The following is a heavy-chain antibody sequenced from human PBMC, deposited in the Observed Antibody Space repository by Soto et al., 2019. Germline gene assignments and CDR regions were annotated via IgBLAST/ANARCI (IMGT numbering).Heavy chain of an antibody. J-gene: IGHJ6*03. CDR2: ISGSGGST. V-gene: IGHV3-23*01. D-gene: IGHD6-19*01. CDR3: AKPVAGRSYYYYMDV. CDR1: GFTFSSYA. Sequence: LRLSCAASGFTFSSYAMSWVRQAPGKGLEWVSAISGSGGSTFYADSVKGQFTISRDNSKNTLYLQMNSLRAEDTAVYYCAKPVAGRSYYYYMDVWGKGTTVTVSS.